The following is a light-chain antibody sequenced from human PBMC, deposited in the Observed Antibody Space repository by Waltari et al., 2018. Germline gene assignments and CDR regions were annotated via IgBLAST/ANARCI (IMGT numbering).Light chain of an antibody. CDR2: DTS. Sequence: EIVMTQSPATLSVSPGDDVTLACRASQSVNSKVAWYQQKPGQPPRLLIFDTSTRATDIPARFSGRGSGTEFTLTITSLQSDDFAVYYCQQYNEWPPLTFGGGTKLDIK. J-gene: IGKJ4*01. CDR3: QQYNEWPPLT. V-gene: IGKV3-15*01. CDR1: QSVNSK.